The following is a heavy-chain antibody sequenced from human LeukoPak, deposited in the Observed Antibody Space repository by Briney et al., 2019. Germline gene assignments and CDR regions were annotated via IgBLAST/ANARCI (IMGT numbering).Heavy chain of an antibody. D-gene: IGHD6-13*01. CDR3: AKDLRGQQLVQGDY. V-gene: IGHV3-30*02. J-gene: IGHJ4*02. CDR2: IRYDGSNT. Sequence: GGSLRLSCAASGFTFSNYGIHWVRQAPGKGLEWVAFIRYDGSNTYYADSVKGRFTISRDNSKNTLYLQMNSLRAEDTAVYYCAKDLRGQQLVQGDYWGQGTLVTVSS. CDR1: GFTFSNYG.